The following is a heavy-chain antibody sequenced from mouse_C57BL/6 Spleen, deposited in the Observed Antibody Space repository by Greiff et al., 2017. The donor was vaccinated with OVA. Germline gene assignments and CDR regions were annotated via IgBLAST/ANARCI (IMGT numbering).Heavy chain of an antibody. J-gene: IGHJ2*01. D-gene: IGHD6-1*01. CDR1: GYTFTGYW. Sequence: VQLQQSGAELMKPGASVKLSCKATGYTFTGYWIEWVKQRPGHGLEWIGEILPGSGSTNYTEKFKGKATFTADTSSNTAYMQLSSLTTEDSAIYYCARGASDYWGQGTTLTVSS. CDR2: ILPGSGST. CDR3: ARGASDY. V-gene: IGHV1-9*01.